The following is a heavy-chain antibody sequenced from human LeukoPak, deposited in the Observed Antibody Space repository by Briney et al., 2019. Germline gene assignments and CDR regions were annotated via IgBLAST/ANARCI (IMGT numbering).Heavy chain of an antibody. J-gene: IGHJ6*02. CDR1: GYTFTSYD. D-gene: IGHD2-15*01. Sequence: ASVEVSCKASGYTFTSYDINWVRQATGQGLEWMGWMNPNSGNTGYAQKFQGRVTMTRNTSISTAYMELSSLRSEDTAVYYCARGPAQDMVYYYYCGMDVWGQGTTVTVSS. CDR3: ARGPAQDMVYYYYCGMDV. V-gene: IGHV1-8*01. CDR2: MNPNSGNT.